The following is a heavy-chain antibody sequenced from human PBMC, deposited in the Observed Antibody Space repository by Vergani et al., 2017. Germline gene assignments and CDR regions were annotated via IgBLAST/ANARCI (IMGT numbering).Heavy chain of an antibody. V-gene: IGHV3-23*04. D-gene: IGHD3-10*01. CDR1: GFTFSSYS. CDR3: AKQYFVSGNYLFDY. J-gene: IGHJ4*02. CDR2: ISGSGVSA. Sequence: EVHLAESGGGLVQSGGSLRLSCAASGFTFSSYSMNWVRQAPGKGLEWVSGISGSGVSAYYTDSVKGRFTISRDNSKNMLFLQMNNLRTEDTAIYYCAKQYFVSGNYLFDYWGQGTLVTVSS.